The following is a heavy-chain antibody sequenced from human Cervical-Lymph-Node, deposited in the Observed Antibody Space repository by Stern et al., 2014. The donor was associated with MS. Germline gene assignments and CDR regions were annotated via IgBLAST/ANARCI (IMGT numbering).Heavy chain of an antibody. CDR1: GYSFTANW. CDR3: ARDYGDYAFDY. Sequence: VQLVESGAEVKTPGASLKISCKGSGYSFTANWIAWVRQMPGTGLEWMGIIYPGNSDTVYSPSFQGQVTNSADKSISTAYLQWSSLKASDTAMYYCARDYGDYAFDYWGQGTLVTVSS. J-gene: IGHJ4*02. V-gene: IGHV5-51*01. CDR2: IYPGNSDT. D-gene: IGHD4-17*01.